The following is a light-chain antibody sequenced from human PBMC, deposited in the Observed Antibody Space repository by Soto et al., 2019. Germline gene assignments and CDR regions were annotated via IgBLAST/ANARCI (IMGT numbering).Light chain of an antibody. CDR2: DIS. CDR1: HTVSRN. Sequence: EVVMTQSPATLSLSPGERSTLSCRSSHTVSRNLSCYQQRPGQAPRLLIYDISKRAAGVPARFSGSGSETEFTLTISSLQSEDFAVYFCQQYNNWPSFGQGTRLEI. CDR3: QQYNNWPS. V-gene: IGKV3-15*01. J-gene: IGKJ5*01.